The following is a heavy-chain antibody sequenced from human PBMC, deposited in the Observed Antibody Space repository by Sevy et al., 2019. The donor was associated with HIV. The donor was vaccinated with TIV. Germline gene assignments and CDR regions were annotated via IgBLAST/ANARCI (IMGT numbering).Heavy chain of an antibody. V-gene: IGHV1-2*02. CDR1: GYTFTDYY. Sequence: GESLKIYCKASGYTFTDYYIHWVRQAPGQGLEWMGWINPKSGGTNYAQKFHGRVTMTRDTSISTAYMELSRLRSDDTAVYYCARVVEPAGIDPYYYGVDVWGPGATVTVSS. D-gene: IGHD2-2*02. CDR3: ARVVEPAGIDPYYYGVDV. CDR2: INPKSGGT. J-gene: IGHJ6*02.